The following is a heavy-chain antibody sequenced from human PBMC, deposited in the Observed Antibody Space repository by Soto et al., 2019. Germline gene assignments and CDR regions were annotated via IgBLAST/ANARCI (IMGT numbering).Heavy chain of an antibody. D-gene: IGHD2-2*01. CDR1: GVTFSSYS. Sequence: GGSLRLSCAASGVTFSSYSMNWVRQAPGKGLXWVSSISSSSSYIYYADSVKGRFTISRDNAKNSLYLQMNSLRAEDTAVYYCARVLGYCSSTSCYFSFSDGMDVWGQGTTVTVS. V-gene: IGHV3-21*01. CDR2: ISSSSSYI. CDR3: ARVLGYCSSTSCYFSFSDGMDV. J-gene: IGHJ6*02.